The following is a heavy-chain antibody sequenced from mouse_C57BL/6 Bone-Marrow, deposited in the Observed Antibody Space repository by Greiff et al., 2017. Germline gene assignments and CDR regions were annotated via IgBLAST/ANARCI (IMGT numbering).Heavy chain of an antibody. V-gene: IGHV1-69*01. J-gene: IGHJ2*01. Sequence: QVQLQQPGAELVMPGASVKLSCKASGYTFTSYWMHWVKQRPGQGLEWIGEIDPSDSYTNYNQKFKGKSTLTVDKSSRTAYMQLSSLTSEDSAVYYCAREETGTNFDYWGQGTTLTVSS. D-gene: IGHD4-1*01. CDR2: IDPSDSYT. CDR1: GYTFTSYW. CDR3: AREETGTNFDY.